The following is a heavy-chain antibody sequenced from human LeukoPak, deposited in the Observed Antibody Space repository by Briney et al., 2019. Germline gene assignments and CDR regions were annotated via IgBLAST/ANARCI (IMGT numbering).Heavy chain of an antibody. CDR1: GYTFTSYG. Sequence: ASVKVSCKASGYTFTSYGISWVRQAPGQGLEWMGWIRAYNGNTNYAQKLQGRVTMTTDTSTSTAYMELRSLRSDDTAVYYRARAPKYSSSWDYWGQGTLVTVSS. CDR3: ARAPKYSSSWDY. V-gene: IGHV1-18*01. J-gene: IGHJ4*02. CDR2: IRAYNGNT. D-gene: IGHD6-13*01.